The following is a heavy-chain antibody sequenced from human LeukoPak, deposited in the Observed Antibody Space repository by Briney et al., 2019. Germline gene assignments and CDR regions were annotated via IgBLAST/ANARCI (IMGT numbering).Heavy chain of an antibody. D-gene: IGHD4-17*01. CDR1: GYTFTNYG. J-gene: IGHJ4*02. V-gene: IGHV1-18*01. CDR3: ARDLGATTVTPFDY. Sequence: ASVKVSCKTSGYTFTNYGISWVRQAPGQGLEWMGWISPYNGHTNYAQKFQGRVTMTTDTSTTTAYLEVRSLRSDDTALYYCARDLGATTVTPFDYWGQGTLVTVSS. CDR2: ISPYNGHT.